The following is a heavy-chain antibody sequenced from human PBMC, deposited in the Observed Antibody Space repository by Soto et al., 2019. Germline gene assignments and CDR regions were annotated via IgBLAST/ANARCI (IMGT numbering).Heavy chain of an antibody. J-gene: IGHJ5*02. V-gene: IGHV1-18*01. Sequence: QVQLVQSGAEVKKPGASVKVSCKASGYTFTSYGISWVRQAPGQGLEWMGWISAYNGNTNYAQKLQGRLNLTPDTTPKPAYVGLRSPRSADSAVYYCARDDLRPPGSSGWYLNWFDPWGQGTLVTVSS. CDR2: ISAYNGNT. CDR1: GYTFTSYG. D-gene: IGHD6-19*01. CDR3: ARDDLRPPGSSGWYLNWFDP.